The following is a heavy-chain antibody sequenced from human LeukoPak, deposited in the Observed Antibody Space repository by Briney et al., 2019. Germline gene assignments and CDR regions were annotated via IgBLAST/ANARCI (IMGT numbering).Heavy chain of an antibody. CDR3: ARRRTAGTAGYFDF. J-gene: IGHJ4*02. V-gene: IGHV4-4*09. D-gene: IGHD1-1*01. Sequence: SETLSLTCTVSGGSVSSFSWSWIRQPPGRGLEWIGYIYNSENTNYHPSLRDRLTISADTSKNHFSLMLSSVTAADTAFYYCARRRTAGTAGYFDFWGRGILVTVSS. CDR1: GGSVSSFS. CDR2: IYNSENT.